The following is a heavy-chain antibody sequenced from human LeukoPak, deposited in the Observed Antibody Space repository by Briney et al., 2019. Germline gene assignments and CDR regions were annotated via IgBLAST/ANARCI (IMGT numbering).Heavy chain of an antibody. J-gene: IGHJ3*02. CDR3: ASRRGQGAFDI. CDR2: IYTSGST. D-gene: IGHD1-14*01. CDR1: GGSISSGSYY. Sequence: SETLSLTCTVSGGSISSGSYYWSWIQQPAGKGLEWIGRIYTSGSTNYNPSLKSRVTISVDTSKNQFSLKLSSVTAADTAVYYCASRRGQGAFDIWGQGTTVTVSS. V-gene: IGHV4-61*02.